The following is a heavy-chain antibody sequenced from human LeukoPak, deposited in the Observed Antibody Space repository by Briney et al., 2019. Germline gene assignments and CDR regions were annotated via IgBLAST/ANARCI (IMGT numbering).Heavy chain of an antibody. D-gene: IGHD3-10*01. CDR2: ISSSSSYI. Sequence: KSGGPLRLSCAASGFTFSSYSMNWVRQAPGKGLEWVSSISSSSSYIYYADSVKGRFTISRDNSKNSLYLQMNSLRTEDTALYYCAKDDYYGSGGWFDPWGQGTLVTVSS. CDR3: AKDDYYGSGGWFDP. V-gene: IGHV3-21*04. J-gene: IGHJ5*02. CDR1: GFTFSSYS.